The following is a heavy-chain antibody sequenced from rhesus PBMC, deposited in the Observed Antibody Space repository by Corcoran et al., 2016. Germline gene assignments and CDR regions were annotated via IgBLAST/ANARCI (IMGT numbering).Heavy chain of an antibody. CDR2: IYGSSGST. CDR1: GYSISSGYD. D-gene: IGHD3-16*01. CDR3: ARLVITTLDY. V-gene: IGHV4-76*01. Sequence: QVQLQESGPGVVKPSETLSLTCAVSGYSISSGYDWSWFRQPPGKGLEWIGYIYGSSGSTNYNPSLKNRVTISKDTSKNQFSLKLSSVTAADTAVYYCARLVITTLDYWGQGVLVTVSS. J-gene: IGHJ4*01.